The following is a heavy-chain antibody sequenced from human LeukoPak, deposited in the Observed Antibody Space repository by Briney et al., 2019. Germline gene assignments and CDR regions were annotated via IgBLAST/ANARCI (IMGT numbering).Heavy chain of an antibody. V-gene: IGHV4-59*01. CDR3: ARVMWGIAAAGTEPGFDP. Sequence: SETLSLTCTVSGGSISSYYWSWIRQPPGKGLEWIGYIYYSGSTNYNPSLKSRVTISVDTSKNQFSLKLSSVTAADTAVYYCARVMWGIAAAGTEPGFDPWGQGTLVTVSS. J-gene: IGHJ5*02. CDR1: GGSISSYY. CDR2: IYYSGST. D-gene: IGHD6-13*01.